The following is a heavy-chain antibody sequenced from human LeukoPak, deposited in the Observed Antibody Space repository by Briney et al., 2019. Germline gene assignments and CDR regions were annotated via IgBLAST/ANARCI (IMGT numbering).Heavy chain of an antibody. J-gene: IGHJ4*02. V-gene: IGHV3-30*02. Sequence: GGSLRLSCAASGFTFSSYGMHWVRQAPGKGLEWMAFIRYDESNQYYADSVKGRFTISRDNSKSTLHLQMNSLKVEDTAVYYCAKGYGGSHFDYWGQGALVAVSS. CDR1: GFTFSSYG. CDR3: AKGYGGSHFDY. CDR2: IRYDESNQ. D-gene: IGHD4-23*01.